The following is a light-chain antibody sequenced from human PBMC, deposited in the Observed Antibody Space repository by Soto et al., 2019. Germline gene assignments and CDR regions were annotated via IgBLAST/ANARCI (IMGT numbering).Light chain of an antibody. Sequence: QSALTQPASVSGSPGQSITISCTGTSSDVGGYNYVSWYQQHPGKAPKLMIYDVSNRPSGVSNRFSGSKSGNTASLPISGLQAEDEADYYCSSYTSSSNWVFGGGTKLTVL. J-gene: IGLJ3*02. CDR2: DVS. CDR1: SSDVGGYNY. V-gene: IGLV2-14*01. CDR3: SSYTSSSNWV.